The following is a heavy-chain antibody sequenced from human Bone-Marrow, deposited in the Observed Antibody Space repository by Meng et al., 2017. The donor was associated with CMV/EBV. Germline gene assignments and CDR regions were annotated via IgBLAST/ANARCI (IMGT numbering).Heavy chain of an antibody. J-gene: IGHJ5*02. V-gene: IGHV4-61*01. D-gene: IGHD6-6*01. CDR1: GGSVSSGSYY. CDR3: ARTKESSSSFAGRWFDP. Sequence: GSLRLSCTVSGGSVSSGSYYWSWIRQPPGKGLEWIGYIYYSGSTNYNPSLKSRVTISVDTSKNQFPLKLSSVTAADTAVYYCARTKESSSSFAGRWFDPWGQGTLVTVSS. CDR2: IYYSGST.